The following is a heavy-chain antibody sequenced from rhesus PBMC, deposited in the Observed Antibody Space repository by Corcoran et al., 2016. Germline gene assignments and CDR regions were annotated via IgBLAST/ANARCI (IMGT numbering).Heavy chain of an antibody. CDR2: ISIDSSYI. D-gene: IGHD2-39*02. CDR3: TRGGYCSGGVCYRYYFDY. V-gene: IGHV3S16*01. J-gene: IGHJ4*01. Sequence: EVQLVESGGGLVQPGGSLRLSCAASGFTFSDYYMSWVRQAPGKGLVWVSSISIDSSYIYSADSVKGRFTISRDNAKNSLSLQMNSLKTEDTAVYYCTRGGYCSGGVCYRYYFDYWGQGVLVTVSS. CDR1: GFTFSDYY.